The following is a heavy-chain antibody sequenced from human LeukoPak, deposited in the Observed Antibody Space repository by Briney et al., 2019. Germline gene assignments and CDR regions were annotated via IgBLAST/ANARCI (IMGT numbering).Heavy chain of an antibody. V-gene: IGHV3-30-3*01. J-gene: IGHJ4*02. CDR2: ITYDGSNK. CDR1: GFTFRSYS. D-gene: IGHD3-22*01. CDR3: ARGEPYYYDSSGYYPFDY. Sequence: GGAPRLSCAGPGFTFRSYSLAWVRQAPGKGPEGVAVITYDGSNKYYADSVKGRFTISRDNSKNTLCLQMNSLRAEDTAVYYCARGEPYYYDSSGYYPFDYWGQGTLVTVSS.